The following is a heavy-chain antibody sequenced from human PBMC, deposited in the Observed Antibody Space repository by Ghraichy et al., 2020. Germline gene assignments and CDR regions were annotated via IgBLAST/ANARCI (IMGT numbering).Heavy chain of an antibody. CDR2: ISYDGSNK. D-gene: IGHD6-19*01. CDR3: ARAGSTYSSCSQTLFDTGMDV. J-gene: IGHJ6*02. V-gene: IGHV3-30-3*01. Sequence: GGSLRLSCAASGFTFSSYGIHWVRQAPGKGLEWVAVISYDGSNKYHAETVKGRFTISRDNSKNTLYLQMNSLRAEDTAVYYCARAGSTYSSCSQTLFDTGMDVWGQGTTVTVAS. CDR1: GFTFSSYG.